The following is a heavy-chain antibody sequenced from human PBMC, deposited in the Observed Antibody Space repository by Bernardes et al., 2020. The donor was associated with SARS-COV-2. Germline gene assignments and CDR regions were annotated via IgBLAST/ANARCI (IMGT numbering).Heavy chain of an antibody. CDR1: GFTFSSYG. J-gene: IGHJ4*02. Sequence: SLRLSCAASGFTFSSYGMHWVRQAPGKGLEWVAVISYDGSNKYYADSVKGRFTISRDNSKNTLYLQMNSLRAEDTAVYYCAKEWVAATPAYWGQGTLVTVSS. CDR3: AKEWVAATPAY. CDR2: ISYDGSNK. V-gene: IGHV3-30*18. D-gene: IGHD2-15*01.